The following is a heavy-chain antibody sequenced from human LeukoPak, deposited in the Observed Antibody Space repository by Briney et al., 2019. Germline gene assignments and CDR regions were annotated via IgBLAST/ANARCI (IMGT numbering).Heavy chain of an antibody. Sequence: PSETLCLTCTVSGVSISTYYWNWIRQSPGKGLEWIGHMYYSGHTYYNPSPKSRVTISLDTSKNQFSLRMTSVTAADTAVYYCASGHCTGDVCFFDYWGLGTLVSVSS. J-gene: IGHJ4*02. CDR2: MYYSGHT. V-gene: IGHV4-59*01. CDR3: ASGHCTGDVCFFDY. D-gene: IGHD2-8*02. CDR1: GVSISTYY.